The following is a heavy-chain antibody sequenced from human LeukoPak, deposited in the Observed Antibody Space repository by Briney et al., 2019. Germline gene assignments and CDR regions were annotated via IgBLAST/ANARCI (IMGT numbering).Heavy chain of an antibody. Sequence: SETLSLTCTVSGGSISSGSYYWSWIRQPAGKGLEWIGRIYTSGSTNYNPSLKSRVTISVDTSKNQSSLKLSSVTAADTAVYYCARDRSVGATMSVFDYWGQGTLVTVSS. CDR1: GGSISSGSYY. D-gene: IGHD1-26*01. CDR2: IYTSGST. V-gene: IGHV4-61*02. CDR3: ARDRSVGATMSVFDY. J-gene: IGHJ4*02.